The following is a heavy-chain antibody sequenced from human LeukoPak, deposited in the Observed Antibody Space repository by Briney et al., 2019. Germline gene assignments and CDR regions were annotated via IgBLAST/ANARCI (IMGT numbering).Heavy chain of an antibody. CDR1: GDSVSSNSVT. Sequence: SQTLSLTCALSGDSVSSNSVTWNWIRQSPSRGLEWLGRTYYRSTWYNDYAVSVRGRITVNPDTSKNQFSLHLNSVSPEDTAVYYCARRLTQYDCFDPWGQGILVTVSS. J-gene: IGHJ5*02. CDR3: ARRLTQYDCFDP. D-gene: IGHD2-2*01. V-gene: IGHV6-1*01. CDR2: TYYRSTWYN.